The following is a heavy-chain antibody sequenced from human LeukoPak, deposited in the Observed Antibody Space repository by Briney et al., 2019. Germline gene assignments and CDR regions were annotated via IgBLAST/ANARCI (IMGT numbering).Heavy chain of an antibody. J-gene: IGHJ5*02. CDR3: ARERTIAVAGTSVFDP. V-gene: IGHV4-59*01. CDR1: GGSISSYH. D-gene: IGHD6-19*01. CDR2: MHYSGST. Sequence: SSETLSLTCSVSGGSISSYHWSWIRQPPGKGLEWIGYMHYSGSTKYNPSLKSRVTISVDTSKNQFSLKLSSVTAADTAVYYCARERTIAVAGTSVFDPWGQGTLVTVSS.